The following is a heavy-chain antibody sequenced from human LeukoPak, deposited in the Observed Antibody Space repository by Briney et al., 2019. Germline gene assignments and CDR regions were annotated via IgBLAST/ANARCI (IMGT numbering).Heavy chain of an antibody. Sequence: ASVKVSCKASGYTFTSYDINWVRQATGQGLEWMGWMNPNSGNTGYAQKFQGRVTITRNTSISTAYMELSSLRSEDTAVYYCARALRRRSVDGGQLIYYFDYWGQGTLVTVSS. CDR1: GYTFTSYD. J-gene: IGHJ4*02. D-gene: IGHD4-23*01. CDR3: ARALRRRSVDGGQLIYYFDY. CDR2: MNPNSGNT. V-gene: IGHV1-8*03.